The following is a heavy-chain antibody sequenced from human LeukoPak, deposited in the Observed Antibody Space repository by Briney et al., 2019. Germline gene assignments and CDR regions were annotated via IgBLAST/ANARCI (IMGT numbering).Heavy chain of an antibody. Sequence: ASVKVSCKASGYTFTGYYMHWVRLAPGQGLEWMGWINPTIGGTNVAQKFQGRVTMTKDTSISTAYMELSRLRSDDTAVYYCARAPGPNPIYYFDYWGQGTLVTVSS. CDR3: ARAPGPNPIYYFDY. CDR1: GYTFTGYY. V-gene: IGHV1-2*02. CDR2: INPTIGGT. D-gene: IGHD3-3*01. J-gene: IGHJ4*02.